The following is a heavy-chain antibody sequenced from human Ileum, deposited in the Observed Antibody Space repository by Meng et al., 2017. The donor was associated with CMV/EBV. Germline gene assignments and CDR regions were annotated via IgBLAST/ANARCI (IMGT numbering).Heavy chain of an antibody. CDR3: ARQRPSGWYTGWFDP. CDR1: GYSFTTYW. V-gene: IGHV5-51*01. J-gene: IGHJ5*02. Sequence: GESLKISCKASGYSFTTYWIGWVRQMPGKGLECMGIINPGNSETRYSPSFQGQVTISADKSISTDYLQWNSLKASDTAMYYCARQRPSGWYTGWFDPWGQGTLVTSPQ. CDR2: INPGNSET. D-gene: IGHD6-19*01.